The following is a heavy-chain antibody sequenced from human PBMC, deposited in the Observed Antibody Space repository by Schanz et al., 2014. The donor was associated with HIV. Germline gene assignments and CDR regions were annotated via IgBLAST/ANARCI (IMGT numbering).Heavy chain of an antibody. D-gene: IGHD3-10*01. CDR2: ISNDGRNK. V-gene: IGHV3-30*19. CDR1: GLTFSSYG. J-gene: IGHJ3*01. CDR3: ARDRGRVPTPDAFDV. Sequence: QVQLVESGGGVVQPGRSLRLSCAASGLTFSSYGMHWVRQAPGKGLEWGAVISNDGRNKYYTESLKGRFTVSRDNSKNRLYLQMNSLRSEDTAIYYCARDRGRVPTPDAFDVWGQGTVVTVSS.